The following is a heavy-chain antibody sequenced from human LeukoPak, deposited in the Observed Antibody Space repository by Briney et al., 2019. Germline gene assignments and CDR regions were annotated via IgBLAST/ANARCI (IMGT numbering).Heavy chain of an antibody. Sequence: GASVKVFCKASGGTFSSYAISWVRQAPGQGLEWMGGIIPIFGTANYAQKFQGRVTITTDESTSTAYMELSSLRSEDTAVYYCARDLGYCSSTSCYTYWFDPWGQGTLVTVSS. CDR3: ARDLGYCSSTSCYTYWFDP. V-gene: IGHV1-69*05. CDR1: GGTFSSYA. D-gene: IGHD2-2*02. J-gene: IGHJ5*02. CDR2: IIPIFGTA.